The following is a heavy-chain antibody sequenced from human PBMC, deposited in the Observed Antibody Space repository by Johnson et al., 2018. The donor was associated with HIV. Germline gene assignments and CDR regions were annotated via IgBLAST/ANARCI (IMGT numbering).Heavy chain of an antibody. D-gene: IGHD4-23*01. CDR2: ITDSGGST. V-gene: IGHV3-23*04. Sequence: EVQVVESGGGLVQPGGSLSLSCAASGFTISSYAMSWVRQAPGKGLEWVSSITDSGGSTYYADSVKGRVTISRDNSKNTLYLQMNSLRAEDTAVYYCAREFHDYGGGDAFDIWGQGTMVTVSS. J-gene: IGHJ3*02. CDR1: GFTISSYA. CDR3: AREFHDYGGGDAFDI.